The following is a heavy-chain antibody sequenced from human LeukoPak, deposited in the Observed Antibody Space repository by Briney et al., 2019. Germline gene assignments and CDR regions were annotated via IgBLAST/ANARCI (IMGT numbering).Heavy chain of an antibody. J-gene: IGHJ3*02. V-gene: IGHV4-4*07. D-gene: IGHD3-3*01. Sequence: PSETLSLTCTVSGGSISSYYWSWIRQPAGKGLEWLGRLYSSGSPSYSPSLKSRVTMSVDTSKNQFSLKLSSVTAADTAVYYCASVSRPWNAFDIWGQGTMVTVSS. CDR2: LYSSGSP. CDR3: ASVSRPWNAFDI. CDR1: GGSISSYY.